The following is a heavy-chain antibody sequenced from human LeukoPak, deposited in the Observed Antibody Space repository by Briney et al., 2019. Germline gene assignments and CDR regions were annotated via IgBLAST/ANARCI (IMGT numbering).Heavy chain of an antibody. CDR1: GGSISSSSYY. CDR3: ARYAYCSSTSCYTVFDY. Sequence: PSETLSLTCTVSGGSISSSSYYWGWIRQPPGKGLEWIGSIYYSGSTYYNPSLKSRVTIPVDTSKNQFSLKLSSVTAADTAVYYCARYAYCSSTSCYTVFDYWGQGTLVTVSS. CDR2: IYYSGST. D-gene: IGHD2-2*02. V-gene: IGHV4-39*01. J-gene: IGHJ4*02.